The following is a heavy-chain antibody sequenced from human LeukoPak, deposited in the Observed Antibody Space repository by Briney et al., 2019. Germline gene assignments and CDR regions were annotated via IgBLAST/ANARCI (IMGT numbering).Heavy chain of an antibody. Sequence: PGGSLRLSCAASGVTFSSYSMNWVRQAPGKGLEWVSSISRSSSYIYYADSVKGPFTISRDNAKNVLYLQMNSLIAEDTAVYYCTREYFGKFDPWGQGTLATVSS. CDR3: TREYFGKFDP. D-gene: IGHD3-10*01. CDR1: GVTFSSYS. CDR2: ISRSSSYI. V-gene: IGHV3-21*01. J-gene: IGHJ5*02.